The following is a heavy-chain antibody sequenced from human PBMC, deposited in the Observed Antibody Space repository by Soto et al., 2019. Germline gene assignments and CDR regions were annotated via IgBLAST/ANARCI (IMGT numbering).Heavy chain of an antibody. CDR1: GASISGFH. CDR2: IYATGTT. J-gene: IGHJ5*02. D-gene: IGHD1-1*01. V-gene: IGHV4-4*07. Sequence: PSETLSLTCTVSGASISGFHWSWIRKSAGKGLEWIGRIYATGTTDYNPSLKSRVMMSVDTSKKQFSLKLRSVTAADTAVYYCVRDGTKTLREWFDPWGQGT. CDR3: VRDGTKTLREWFDP.